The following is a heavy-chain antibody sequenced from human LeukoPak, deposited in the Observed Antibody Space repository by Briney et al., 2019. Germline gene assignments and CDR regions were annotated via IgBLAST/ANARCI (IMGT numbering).Heavy chain of an antibody. CDR2: ISSSGSNI. CDR3: ARRLDSSMEGVY. D-gene: IGHD6-6*01. CDR1: GFTFRSYE. V-gene: IGHV3-48*03. J-gene: IGHJ4*02. Sequence: GGSLRLSCAASGFTFRSYEMNWVRQAPGKGLEWVSYISSSGSNINYADSVKGRFTISRDNAKNSLYLQVNSLRAEDTAVYYCARRLDSSMEGVYWGQGTLVTVSS.